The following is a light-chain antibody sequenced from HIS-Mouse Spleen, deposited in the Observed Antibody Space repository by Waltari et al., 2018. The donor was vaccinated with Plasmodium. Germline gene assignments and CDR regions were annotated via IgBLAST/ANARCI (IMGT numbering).Light chain of an antibody. CDR3: SSYTSSSTLV. Sequence: QSALTQPASVSGSPGQSITISCTGTSSDVGCYNYVSWYQQHPGKAPTLMIYDVSNRPSGVSNRFSGSKSGNTASLTISGLQAEDEADYYCSSYTSSSTLVFGGGTKLTVL. V-gene: IGLV2-14*03. CDR2: DVS. J-gene: IGLJ2*01. CDR1: SSDVGCYNY.